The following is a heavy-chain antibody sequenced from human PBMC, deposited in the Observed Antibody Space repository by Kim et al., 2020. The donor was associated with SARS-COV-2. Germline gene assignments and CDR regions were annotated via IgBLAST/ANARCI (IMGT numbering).Heavy chain of an antibody. CDR3: ARTQRNDCSSTSCLYWFDP. J-gene: IGHJ5*02. CDR2: IYYSGST. V-gene: IGHV4-59*13. D-gene: IGHD2-2*01. Sequence: SETLSLTCTVSGGSISSYYWSWIRQPPGKGLEWIGYIYYSGSTNYNPSLKSRVTISVDTSKNQFSLKLSSVTAADTAVYYCARTQRNDCSSTSCLYWFDPWGQGTLVTVSS. CDR1: GGSISSYY.